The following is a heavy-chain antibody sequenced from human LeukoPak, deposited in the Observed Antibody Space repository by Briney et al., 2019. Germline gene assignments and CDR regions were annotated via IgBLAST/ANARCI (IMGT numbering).Heavy chain of an antibody. CDR1: GGSINNYY. J-gene: IGHJ4*02. CDR2: IYYSGST. D-gene: IGHD6-19*01. CDR3: ARRTFSGWNYFDY. V-gene: IGHV4-59*08. Sequence: SETLSLTCTVSGGSINNYYWSWIRQPPGKGLEWIGYIYYSGSTNYNPSIKSRVTISVDTSRNQFSLKLSSVTAADTAVYYCARRTFSGWNYFDYWGQGALVTVSS.